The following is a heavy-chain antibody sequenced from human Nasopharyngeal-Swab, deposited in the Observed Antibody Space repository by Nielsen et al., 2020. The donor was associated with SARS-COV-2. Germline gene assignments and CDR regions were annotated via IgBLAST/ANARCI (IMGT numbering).Heavy chain of an antibody. Sequence: WIRQPPGKGLEWVSYIDSSGKTRYYTDSVRGRFTISRDSAKNSLYLQMNSLRAEDTAVYYCARMGIAVAERSYYFDYWGQGTLVTVSS. D-gene: IGHD6-19*01. V-gene: IGHV3-11*04. CDR3: ARMGIAVAERSYYFDY. CDR2: IDSSGKTR. J-gene: IGHJ4*02.